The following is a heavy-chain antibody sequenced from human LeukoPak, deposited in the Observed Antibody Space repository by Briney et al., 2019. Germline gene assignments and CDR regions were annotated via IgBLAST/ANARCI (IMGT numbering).Heavy chain of an antibody. V-gene: IGHV4-61*02. CDR2: IYTSGST. D-gene: IGHD1-26*01. Sequence: SETLSLTCTVPGGSISSGSYYWSWIRQPAGKGLEWIGRIYTSGSTNYNPSRKSRVTISVDTSKNQFSLKLSSVTAADTAVYYCARSVTIVGISGRDNWFDPWGQGTLVTVSS. CDR3: ARSVTIVGISGRDNWFDP. CDR1: GGSISSGSYY. J-gene: IGHJ5*02.